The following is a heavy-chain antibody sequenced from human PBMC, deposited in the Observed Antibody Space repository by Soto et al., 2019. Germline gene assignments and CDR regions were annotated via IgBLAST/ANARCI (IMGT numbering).Heavy chain of an antibody. CDR1: GFTFSSYS. D-gene: IGHD2-2*01. CDR2: ISSSSSYI. Sequence: GGSLRLSCAASGFTFSSYSMNWVRQAPGKGLEWVSSISSSSSYIYYADSVKGRFTISRDNAKNSLYLQMNSLRAEDTAVYYCARAQGDGVVVPAAPWDYFDYWGQGTLVTVSS. CDR3: ARAQGDGVVVPAAPWDYFDY. J-gene: IGHJ4*02. V-gene: IGHV3-21*01.